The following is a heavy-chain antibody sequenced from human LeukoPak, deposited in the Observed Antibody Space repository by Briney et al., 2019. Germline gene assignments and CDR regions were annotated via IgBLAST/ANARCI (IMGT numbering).Heavy chain of an antibody. CDR3: ARVRDGYKPPKLSSYYYMDV. CDR2: ISSSGSTI. J-gene: IGHJ6*03. D-gene: IGHD5-24*01. V-gene: IGHV3-48*03. Sequence: GGSLRLSCAASGFTFSSYEMNRVRQAPGKGLEWVSYISSSGSTIYYADSVKGRFTISRDNAKNSLYLQMSSLRAEDTAVYYCARVRDGYKPPKLSSYYYMDVWGKGTTVTISS. CDR1: GFTFSSYE.